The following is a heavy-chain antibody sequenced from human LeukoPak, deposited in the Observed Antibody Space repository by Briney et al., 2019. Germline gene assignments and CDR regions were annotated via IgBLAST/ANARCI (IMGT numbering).Heavy chain of an antibody. D-gene: IGHD1-26*01. J-gene: IGHJ4*02. Sequence: PSETLSLTCAVYGGSFSGYYWSWIRQPPGKGLEWIGEINHSGSTNYNPSLKSRVTISVDTSKNQFSLKLSSVTAADTAVYYCARVGGATRCDYWGQGTLVTVSS. CDR2: INHSGST. CDR1: GGSFSGYY. V-gene: IGHV4-34*01. CDR3: ARVGGATRCDY.